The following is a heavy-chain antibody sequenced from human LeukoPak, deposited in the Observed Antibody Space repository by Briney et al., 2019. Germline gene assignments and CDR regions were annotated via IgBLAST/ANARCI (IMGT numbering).Heavy chain of an antibody. CDR1: GGSFSGYY. Sequence: SETLSLTCAVYGGSFSGYYWSWIRQPPGKGLEWIGEINHSGSTNYNPSLKSRVTISVDTSKNQFSLKLCSVTAADTAVYYCATQMTTVTPIDYWGQGTLVTVSS. CDR3: ATQMTTVTPIDY. V-gene: IGHV4-34*01. J-gene: IGHJ4*02. D-gene: IGHD4-11*01. CDR2: INHSGST.